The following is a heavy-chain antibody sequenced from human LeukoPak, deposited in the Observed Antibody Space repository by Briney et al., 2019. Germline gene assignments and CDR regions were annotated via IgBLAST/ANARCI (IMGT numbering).Heavy chain of an antibody. Sequence: GGSLRLSCAASGFTFSDYGIHWVRQAPGKGLEWVAVIWSDGSNKYYADSVKGRFTISRDNSKKTLYLQMNSLRVEDTAVYYCVSASGSFDYWGQGTLATVSS. V-gene: IGHV3-33*01. J-gene: IGHJ4*02. CDR3: VSASGSFDY. CDR2: IWSDGSNK. CDR1: GFTFSDYG. D-gene: IGHD3-10*01.